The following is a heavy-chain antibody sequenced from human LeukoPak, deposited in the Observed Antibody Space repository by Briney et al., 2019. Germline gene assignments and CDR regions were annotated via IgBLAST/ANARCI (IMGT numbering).Heavy chain of an antibody. CDR2: ISGSGAGT. CDR3: ATRMVGATTYFNY. J-gene: IGHJ4*02. D-gene: IGHD1-26*01. CDR1: GLTFSSYA. Sequence: PGGSLRLSCAASGLTFSSYAVSWVRQAPGEGLEWVSGISGSGAGTYYADSVKGRFTISRDNSKNTLYLQMNSLRAEDTAVYYCATRMVGATTYFNYWGQGTLVTVSS. V-gene: IGHV3-23*01.